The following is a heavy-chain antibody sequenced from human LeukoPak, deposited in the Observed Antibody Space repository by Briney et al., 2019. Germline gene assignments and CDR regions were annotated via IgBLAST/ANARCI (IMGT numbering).Heavy chain of an antibody. D-gene: IGHD6-19*01. Sequence: PGGSLRLSCAASGFAFSNYAINWVRQAPGKGLEWVSAISGSGGGTYYADSVKGRFTISRDNSKNTVYLQMNSLSTEDTAVYYCAKTTTGYSSGRYPGWPVDYWGQGTLVTVSS. CDR1: GFAFSNYA. CDR3: AKTTTGYSSGRYPGWPVDY. J-gene: IGHJ4*02. V-gene: IGHV3-23*01. CDR2: ISGSGGGT.